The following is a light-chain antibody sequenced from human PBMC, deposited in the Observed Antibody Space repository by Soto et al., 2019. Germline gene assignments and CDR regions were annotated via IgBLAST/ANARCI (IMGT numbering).Light chain of an antibody. CDR3: QQYNRRPLA. CDR1: QDVSNS. J-gene: IGKJ5*01. CDR2: DAS. V-gene: IGKV3-15*01. Sequence: EILMTQSPATLSASPGEGVTLSCRAAQDVSNSVAWYQQKTGQAPRLLIYDASARDTGVSAGFSGSGSGTDFTLTISGLQAEDFAVYYCQQYNRRPLAFGQGTRLEIK.